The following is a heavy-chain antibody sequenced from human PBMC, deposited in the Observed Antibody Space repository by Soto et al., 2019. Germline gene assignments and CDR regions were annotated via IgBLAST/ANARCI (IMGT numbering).Heavy chain of an antibody. J-gene: IGHJ6*02. Sequence: TGGSLRLSCAASGFTFSSYAMSWVRPAPGKGLEWVSAISGSGGSTYYADTVKGRFTNSRDNSKNTLYLKMNSLRAEDTAVYYCAKCMGYDFWSGQYYYGMDVWGQGTTVTVSS. V-gene: IGHV3-23*01. D-gene: IGHD3-3*01. CDR2: ISGSGGST. CDR3: AKCMGYDFWSGQYYYGMDV. CDR1: GFTFSSYA.